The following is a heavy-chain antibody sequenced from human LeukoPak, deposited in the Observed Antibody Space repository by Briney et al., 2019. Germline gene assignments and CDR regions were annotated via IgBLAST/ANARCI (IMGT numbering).Heavy chain of an antibody. J-gene: IGHJ4*02. V-gene: IGHV3-21*01. Sequence: PGGSLRLSCAASGFTFSSYAMSWVRQAPGKGLEWVSSISSSSSYIYYADSVKGRFTISRDNAKNSLYLQMNSLRAEDTAVYYCAREPMPIVAGYFDYWGQGTLVTVSS. CDR3: AREPMPIVAGYFDY. D-gene: IGHD2-15*01. CDR2: ISSSSSYI. CDR1: GFTFSSYA.